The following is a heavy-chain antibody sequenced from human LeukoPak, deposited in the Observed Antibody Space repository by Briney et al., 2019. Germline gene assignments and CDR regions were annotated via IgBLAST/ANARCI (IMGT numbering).Heavy chain of an antibody. D-gene: IGHD6-19*01. CDR1: GGSFSGYY. CDR3: ARGRDGQWLTTGGYYFDY. J-gene: IGHJ4*02. CDR2: INHSGST. Sequence: PSETLSLTCAVYGGSFSGYYWSWIRQPPGKGLEWIGEINHSGSTNYNPSLKSRVTISVDTSKTQFSLKLSSVTAADTAVYYCARGRDGQWLTTGGYYFDYWGQGTLVTVSS. V-gene: IGHV4-34*01.